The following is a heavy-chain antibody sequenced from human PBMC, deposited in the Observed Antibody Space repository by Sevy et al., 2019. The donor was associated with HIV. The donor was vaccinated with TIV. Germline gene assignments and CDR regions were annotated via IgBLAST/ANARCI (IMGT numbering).Heavy chain of an antibody. CDR3: ASDFGITGTTLRGQKPPLNNWFDP. Sequence: GGSLRLSCAASGFTFSSYSMNWVRQAPGKGLEWVSSISSSSSYIYYADSVKGRFTISRDNAKNSLYLQMNSLRAEDTAVYYCASDFGITGTTLRGQKPPLNNWFDPWGQGTLVTVSS. D-gene: IGHD1-7*01. CDR1: GFTFSSYS. CDR2: ISSSSSYI. J-gene: IGHJ5*02. V-gene: IGHV3-21*01.